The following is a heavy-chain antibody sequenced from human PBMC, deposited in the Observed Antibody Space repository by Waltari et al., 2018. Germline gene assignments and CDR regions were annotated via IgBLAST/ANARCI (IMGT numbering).Heavy chain of an antibody. J-gene: IGHJ5*02. CDR1: GFTVSSNY. Sequence: EVQLVESGGGLIQPGGSLRLSCAASGFTVSSNYMSWVRQAPGKGLDWVANIKQDGSGKYYVDSVKVRFTISRDNAKNSLYLQMNSRRAEDTAVYYCAIERRTVTTSWFDPWGQGTLVTVSS. V-gene: IGHV3-7*01. D-gene: IGHD4-17*01. CDR2: IKQDGSGK. CDR3: AIERRTVTTSWFDP.